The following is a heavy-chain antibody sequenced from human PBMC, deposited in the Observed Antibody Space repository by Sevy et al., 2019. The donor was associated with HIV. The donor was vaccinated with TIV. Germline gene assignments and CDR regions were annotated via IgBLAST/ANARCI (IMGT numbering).Heavy chain of an antibody. J-gene: IGHJ4*02. CDR1: GFTFSSYA. Sequence: GGSLRLSCAASGFTFSSYAMSWVRQAPGKGLEWVSAISGSGGSTFYADSVKGRFTISRDNSKNTLYLQMNSLRAEDTAVYYCAKDVSSSWYFGYWGQGTLVTVSS. D-gene: IGHD6-13*01. CDR2: ISGSGGST. CDR3: AKDVSSSWYFGY. V-gene: IGHV3-23*01.